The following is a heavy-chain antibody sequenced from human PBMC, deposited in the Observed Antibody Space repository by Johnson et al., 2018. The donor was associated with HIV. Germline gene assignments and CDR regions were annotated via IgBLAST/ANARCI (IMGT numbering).Heavy chain of an antibody. CDR1: GFTFDDHG. CDR2: INWNDGST. D-gene: IGHD6-6*01. Sequence: VQLVESGGGVVRPGGSLRLSCAASGFTFDDHGMSWVHQAPGKGLEWVSGINWNDGSTGYADSVKGRFTISRDNAKNSLYLQMNSLRAEDTALYYCAKVGGQLELSDAFDIWGQGTMVTVSS. J-gene: IGHJ3*02. CDR3: AKVGGQLELSDAFDI. V-gene: IGHV3-20*04.